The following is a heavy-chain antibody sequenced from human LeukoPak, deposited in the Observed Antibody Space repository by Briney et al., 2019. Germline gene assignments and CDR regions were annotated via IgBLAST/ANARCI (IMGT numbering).Heavy chain of an antibody. Sequence: GRSLRLSCASSGFTFDDYAMHWVRQAPGKGLEWVSGISWNSGSIGYADSVKARFTISRDNAKNSLYLQMNSLRAEDTAVYYCARDVYGMDVWGQGTTVTVSS. CDR3: ARDVYGMDV. CDR2: ISWNSGSI. CDR1: GFTFDDYA. V-gene: IGHV3-9*01. J-gene: IGHJ6*02.